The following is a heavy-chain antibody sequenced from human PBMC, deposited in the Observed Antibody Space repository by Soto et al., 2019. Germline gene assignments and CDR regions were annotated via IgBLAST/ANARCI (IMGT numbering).Heavy chain of an antibody. CDR2: SSSDGGTK. D-gene: IGHD6-13*01. Sequence: QVQLVESGGVLVKPGGSLRLSCAASGFTFSDYYMSWFRQAPGEGLEWVSYSSSDGGTKIYADSVRGRFTISRDNAKNSLYLQMNSLRAEDTAMYYCARVGSIAAAGTSDYWGQGTLVTVSS. CDR1: GFTFSDYY. J-gene: IGHJ4*02. V-gene: IGHV3-11*01. CDR3: ARVGSIAAAGTSDY.